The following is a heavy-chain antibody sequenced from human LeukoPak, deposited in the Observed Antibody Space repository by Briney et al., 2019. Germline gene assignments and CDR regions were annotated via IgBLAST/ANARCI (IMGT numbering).Heavy chain of an antibody. D-gene: IGHD2-2*02. V-gene: IGHV1-2*02. J-gene: IGHJ4*02. Sequence: ASVKVSCKASGYTFTGYYMHWVRQAPGQGLEWMGWINPNSGGTNYAQKFQGRVTMTRDTSISTAYMELSRLRSDDTAVYYCARGTHIVVVPAAIVYFDYWGQGTLVTVS. CDR2: INPNSGGT. CDR3: ARGTHIVVVPAAIVYFDY. CDR1: GYTFTGYY.